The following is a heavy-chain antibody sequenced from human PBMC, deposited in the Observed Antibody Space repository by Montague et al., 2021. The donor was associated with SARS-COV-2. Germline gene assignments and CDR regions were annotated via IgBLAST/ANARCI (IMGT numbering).Heavy chain of an antibody. V-gene: IGHV2-70*01. CDR2: IDWXDDK. D-gene: IGHD3-9*01. CDR3: ARSHYDILTGYYTVFDY. J-gene: IGHJ4*02. CDR1: GFSLSTSGMC. Sequence: PALMKPTQTLTLTCTFSGFSLSTSGMCVSWIRQPPGKALEWLALIDWXDDKYYSTSLKTRLTISKDTSKNQVVLTMTNMDPVDTATYYCARSHYDILTGYYTVFDYWGQGTLVTVSS.